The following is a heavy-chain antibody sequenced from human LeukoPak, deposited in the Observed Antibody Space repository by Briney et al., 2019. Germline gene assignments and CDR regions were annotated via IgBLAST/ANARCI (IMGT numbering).Heavy chain of an antibody. V-gene: IGHV3-15*01. D-gene: IGHD4-11*01. J-gene: IGHJ4*02. CDR2: IRSKTDGGTT. CDR1: GFTVSSNY. Sequence: PGGSLRLSCAASGFTVSSNYMSWVRQAPGKGLEWVGRIRSKTDGGTTDYAAPVKGRFTISGDDSKNTLYLQMNSLKTEDTAVYYCTTDRGVTTVPTRRFDYWGQGTLVTVSS. CDR3: TTDRGVTTVPTRRFDY.